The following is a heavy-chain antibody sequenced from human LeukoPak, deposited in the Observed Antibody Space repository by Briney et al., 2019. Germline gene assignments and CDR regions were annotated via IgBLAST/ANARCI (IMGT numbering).Heavy chain of an antibody. CDR2: ISGSGGST. J-gene: IGHJ4*02. D-gene: IGHD3-3*01. Sequence: GGSLRLSCAASGFTFSSYAMSWVRQAPGKGLEWVSAISGSGGSTYYADSVKGRFTISRDNSKNTLYLQMNSLRAEDTDVYYCAKVSGDFWSGYYVDYWGQGTLVTVSS. V-gene: IGHV3-23*01. CDR3: AKVSGDFWSGYYVDY. CDR1: GFTFSSYA.